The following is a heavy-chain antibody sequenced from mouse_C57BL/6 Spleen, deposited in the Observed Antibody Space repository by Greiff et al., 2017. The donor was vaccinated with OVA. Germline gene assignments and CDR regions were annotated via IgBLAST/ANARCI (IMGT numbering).Heavy chain of an antibody. CDR1: GYAFSSSW. J-gene: IGHJ3*01. D-gene: IGHD1-1*01. CDR3: ARDYYYGSSYAY. V-gene: IGHV1-82*01. CDR2: IYPGDGDT. Sequence: VHLVESGPELVKPGASVKISCKASGYAFSSSWMNWVKQRPGKGLEWIGRIYPGDGDTNYNGKFKGKATLTADKSSSTAYMQLSRLTSEDSAVYFCARDYYYGSSYAYWGQGTLVTVSA.